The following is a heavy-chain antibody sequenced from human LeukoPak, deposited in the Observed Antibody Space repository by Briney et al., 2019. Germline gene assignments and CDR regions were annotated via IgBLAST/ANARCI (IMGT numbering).Heavy chain of an antibody. CDR1: GFTFSSYW. Sequence: GGSLRLSCAASGFTFSSYWMHWVRQAPGKGLVWVSRINSDGSSTTYADSVKGRFTISRGNAESTLYLQMNSLRAEDTAVYYCAREIGDTAMVTQAFDIWGQGTMVTVSS. D-gene: IGHD5-18*01. CDR3: AREIGDTAMVTQAFDI. J-gene: IGHJ3*02. CDR2: INSDGSST. V-gene: IGHV3-74*01.